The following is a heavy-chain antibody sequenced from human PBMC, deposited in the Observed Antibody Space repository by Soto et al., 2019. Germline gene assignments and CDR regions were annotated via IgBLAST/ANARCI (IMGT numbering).Heavy chain of an antibody. J-gene: IGHJ4*02. D-gene: IGHD2-2*01. CDR1: GGTFSSYT. CDR2: IIPILGIA. CDR3: ARAYRSRRPQPFDY. V-gene: IGHV1-69*02. Sequence: SVKVSFKASGGTFSSYTISWVRQAPGQGLEWMGRIIPILGIANYAQKFQGRVTITADKSTSTAYMELSSLRSEDTAVYYCARAYRSRRPQPFDYWGQGTLVTVSS.